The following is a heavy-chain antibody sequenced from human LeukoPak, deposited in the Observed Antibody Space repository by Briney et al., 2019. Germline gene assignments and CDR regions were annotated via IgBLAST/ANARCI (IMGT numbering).Heavy chain of an antibody. D-gene: IGHD4-17*01. V-gene: IGHV3-30*04. CDR1: EFTFSNYA. J-gene: IGHJ4*02. CDR2: ISYDGTNK. Sequence: PGGSLRLSCAASEFTFSNYAIHWVRQAPGKGLEWVAVISYDGTNKHYADSVKGRFTISRDNSKNTLYLQMNSLRAEDTAVYYCARPRGDYGDYAFDYWGQGTLVTVSS. CDR3: ARPRGDYGDYAFDY.